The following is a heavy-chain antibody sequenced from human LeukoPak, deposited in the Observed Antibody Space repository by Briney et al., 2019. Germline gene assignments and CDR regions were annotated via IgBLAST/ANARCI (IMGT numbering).Heavy chain of an antibody. D-gene: IGHD4-23*01. Sequence: GGSLRLSCAASGFTFSSYEMNWVRQAPGKGLEWVAVISYDGSNKYYADSVKGRFTISRDNSKNTLYLQMNRLRDEDTAVYFCAKADRNSFDYWGQGTLVTVSS. CDR2: ISYDGSNK. CDR1: GFTFSSYE. CDR3: AKADRNSFDY. J-gene: IGHJ4*02. V-gene: IGHV3-30*18.